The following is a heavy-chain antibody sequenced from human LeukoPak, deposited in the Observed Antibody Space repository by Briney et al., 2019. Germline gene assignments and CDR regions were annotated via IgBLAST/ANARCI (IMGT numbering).Heavy chain of an antibody. CDR2: MSRSSSYI. CDR1: GFTFSDYF. D-gene: IGHD2-15*01. J-gene: IGHJ4*02. Sequence: GGSLRLSCAASGFTFSDYFMNWVRQAPGKGLEWVSSMSRSSSYIHYADSVKGRLTVSRDNAKNSLYLQMNSVRAEDTAVYYCARDLEVEGIGPTLWGQGTLVIVSS. V-gene: IGHV3-21*01. CDR3: ARDLEVEGIGPTL.